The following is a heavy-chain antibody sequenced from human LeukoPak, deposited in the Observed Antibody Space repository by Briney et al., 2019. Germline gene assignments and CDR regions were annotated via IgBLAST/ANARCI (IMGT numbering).Heavy chain of an antibody. V-gene: IGHV3-48*03. CDR3: AALVAPY. J-gene: IGHJ4*02. D-gene: IGHD2-15*01. CDR2: ISSSGTTI. Sequence: GGSLRLSCVASGFNLNHFEIHWVRQAPGKGLEWVSYISSSGTTIFYSDSVKGRFTISRDNAQKSLYLQMNSLRAEDTAVYYCAALVAPYWGQGTLVTVSS. CDR1: GFNLNHFE.